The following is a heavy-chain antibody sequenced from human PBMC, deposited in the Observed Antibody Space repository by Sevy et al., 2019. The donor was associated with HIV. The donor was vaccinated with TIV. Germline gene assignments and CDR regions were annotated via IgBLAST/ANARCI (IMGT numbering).Heavy chain of an antibody. CDR1: GYTLTELS. CDR3: ATAREYYQDSSGYSDF. J-gene: IGHJ4*02. CDR2: FDPEDGER. Sequence: ASVKVSCKDSGYTLTELSMHWVRQAPGKGLEWMGRFDPEDGERIYAQNFQGRVTLNEDTSRDTAYMELCSLRYEDTAVYYCATAREYYQDSSGYSDFWGQGTLVTVSS. V-gene: IGHV1-24*01. D-gene: IGHD3-22*01.